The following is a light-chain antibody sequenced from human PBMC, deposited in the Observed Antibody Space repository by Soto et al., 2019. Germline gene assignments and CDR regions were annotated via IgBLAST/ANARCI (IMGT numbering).Light chain of an antibody. CDR3: SSYTSSSWV. V-gene: IGLV2-14*01. J-gene: IGLJ3*02. CDR2: DVS. CDR1: SSDVGGYNY. Sequence: QSALTQPASVSGSPGQSITISSTGTSSDVGGYNYVSWYQQHPGKAPKLMIYDVSNRPSGVSNRFSGSKSGNTASLTISGLQAEDEADYYCSSYTSSSWVFGGGTKLTVL.